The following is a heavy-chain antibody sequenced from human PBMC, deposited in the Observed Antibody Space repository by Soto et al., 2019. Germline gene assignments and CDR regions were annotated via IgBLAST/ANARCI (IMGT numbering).Heavy chain of an antibody. Sequence: QVQLVESGGGVVQAGKSLRLSCAASGFTFRTYAVHWVRQAPGKGLEWVSVMSYDGTKIYYTDPVKGRFTISRDNSKNTLYLQMTSLRTEDTAVYYCARGDTTTSDAFDVWGQGTMVIVSS. V-gene: IGHV3-30-3*01. J-gene: IGHJ3*01. CDR3: ARGDTTTSDAFDV. D-gene: IGHD1-26*01. CDR1: GFTFRTYA. CDR2: MSYDGTKI.